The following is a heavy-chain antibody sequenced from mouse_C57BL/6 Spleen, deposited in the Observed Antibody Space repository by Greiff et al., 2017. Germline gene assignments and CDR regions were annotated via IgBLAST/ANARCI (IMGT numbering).Heavy chain of an antibody. CDR2: ISSGSSTI. D-gene: IGHD2-3*01. CDR3: ARPNDGYLFDY. Sequence: EVKLVESGGGLVKPGGSLKLSCAASGFTFSDYGMHWVRQAPEKGLEWVAYISSGSSTIYYADTVKGRFTISRDNAKNTLFLQMTSLRSEDTAMYYYARPNDGYLFDYWGQGTTLTVSS. V-gene: IGHV5-17*01. CDR1: GFTFSDYG. J-gene: IGHJ2*01.